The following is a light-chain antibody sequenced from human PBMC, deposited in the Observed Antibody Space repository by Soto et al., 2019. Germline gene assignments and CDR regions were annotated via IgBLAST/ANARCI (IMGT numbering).Light chain of an antibody. V-gene: IGKV3-20*01. J-gene: IGKJ1*01. Sequence: EIVLTQSPGTLSLSPVERATLACRTSQSVSSSYLAWYQQKPGQAPRLLVYGASSRATGIPDRFSGSGSGTDFTLTISRLEPEDFAVYYCQQYGSSLPWTFGQGTKVDIK. CDR1: QSVSSSY. CDR3: QQYGSSLPWT. CDR2: GAS.